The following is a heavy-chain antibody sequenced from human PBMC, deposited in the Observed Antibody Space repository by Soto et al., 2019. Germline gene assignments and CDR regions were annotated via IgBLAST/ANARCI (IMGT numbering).Heavy chain of an antibody. V-gene: IGHV4-31*02. D-gene: IGHD3-3*01. Sequence: LSLTRTVSGGAINNGGYYWSWIHQHPGKGLEWIGYIYYSGSTYYNPSLKSRVTISVDTSKNQFSLKLSSVTAADTAVYYCAVKGVWSGYYLGMDVWGQGTTVTVSS. CDR1: GGAINNGGYY. J-gene: IGHJ6*02. CDR3: AVKGVWSGYYLGMDV. CDR2: IYYSGST.